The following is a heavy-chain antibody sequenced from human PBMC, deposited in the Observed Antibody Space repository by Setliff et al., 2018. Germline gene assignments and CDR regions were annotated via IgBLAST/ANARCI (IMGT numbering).Heavy chain of an antibody. Sequence: GGSLRLSCAASGFTFSSNAMSWVRQAPGKGLEWVSAISGSGVSTYYAHSVKGRFTISRDNSKNTLYLQMNSLRAEDTAVYYCAKQGMIAPLYYFDYWGQGTLVTVSS. J-gene: IGHJ4*02. CDR2: ISGSGVST. CDR3: AKQGMIAPLYYFDY. V-gene: IGHV3-23*01. CDR1: GFTFSSNA. D-gene: IGHD2-15*01.